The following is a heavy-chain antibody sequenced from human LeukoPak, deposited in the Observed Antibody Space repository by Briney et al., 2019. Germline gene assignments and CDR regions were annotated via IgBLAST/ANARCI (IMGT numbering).Heavy chain of an antibody. CDR1: GYSISSGYY. Sequence: NPSETLSLTCTVSGYSISSGYYWGWIRQPPGKGLEWIGSIYHSGSTYYNPSLKSRVTISVDTSKNQFSLKLSSVTAADTAVYYCARVRGLYYYDSSGYDYYFDYWGQGTLVTVSS. CDR3: ARVRGLYYYDSSGYDYYFDY. D-gene: IGHD3-22*01. J-gene: IGHJ4*02. CDR2: IYHSGST. V-gene: IGHV4-38-2*02.